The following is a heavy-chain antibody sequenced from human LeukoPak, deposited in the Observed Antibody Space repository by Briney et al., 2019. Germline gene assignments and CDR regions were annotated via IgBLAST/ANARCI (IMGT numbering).Heavy chain of an antibody. Sequence: TLSLTCAVSGCTISSCGYYWIWMPQPPGKGRVWIVYINNSGSTSYTPSLKSRVTMSVDTSKNQFSLKLSSVSAADTAVYYCARGWGPAYCGGDCHRHFDYQGQGTLVTVSS. J-gene: IGHJ4*02. V-gene: IGHV4-30-4*07. CDR3: ARGWGPAYCGGDCHRHFDY. CDR2: INNSGST. D-gene: IGHD2-21*02. CDR1: GCTISSCGYY.